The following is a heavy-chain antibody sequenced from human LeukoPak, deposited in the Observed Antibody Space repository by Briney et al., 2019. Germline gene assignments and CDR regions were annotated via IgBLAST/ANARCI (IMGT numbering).Heavy chain of an antibody. J-gene: IGHJ3*02. CDR2: IWYDGSNK. CDR3: ARISAYYDSSGDAFDI. Sequence: GGSLRLSCAASGFTFSSYGMHWVRQAPGKGLEWVAVIWYDGSNKYYADSVKGRFTISRDNSKNTLYLQMNSLRAEDTAVYYCARISAYYDSSGDAFDIWGQGTMVTVSS. V-gene: IGHV3-33*01. D-gene: IGHD3-22*01. CDR1: GFTFSSYG.